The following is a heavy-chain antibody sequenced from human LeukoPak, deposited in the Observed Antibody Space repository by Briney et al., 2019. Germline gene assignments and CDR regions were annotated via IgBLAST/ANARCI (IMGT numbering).Heavy chain of an antibody. J-gene: IGHJ3*02. CDR2: INHSGST. CDR1: GGSFSGYY. V-gene: IGHV4-34*01. D-gene: IGHD3-22*01. CDR3: ARGGIYYGSSGYRDAFDI. Sequence: SETLSLTCAVYGGSFSGYYWSWIRQPPGKGLEWIGEINHSGSTNYNPSLKSRVTISVDTSKNQFSLKLSSVTAADTAVYYCARGGIYYGSSGYRDAFDIWGQGTMVTVSS.